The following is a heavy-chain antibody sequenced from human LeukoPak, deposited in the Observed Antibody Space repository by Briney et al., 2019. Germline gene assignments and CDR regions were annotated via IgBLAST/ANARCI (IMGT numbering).Heavy chain of an antibody. V-gene: IGHV3-30*02. CDR2: IRYDGSNK. CDR1: GFTFSSYE. Sequence: PGGSLRLSCAASGFTFSSYEMNWVRQAPGKGLEWVAFIRYDGSNKYYADSVKGRFTISRDNSKNTLYLQMNSLRAEDTAVYYCARDRTVVAEIHFDYWGQGTLVTVSS. CDR3: ARDRTVVAEIHFDY. J-gene: IGHJ4*02. D-gene: IGHD2-15*01.